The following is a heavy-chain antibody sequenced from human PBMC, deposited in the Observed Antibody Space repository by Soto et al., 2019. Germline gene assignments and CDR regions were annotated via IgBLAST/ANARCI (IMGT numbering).Heavy chain of an antibody. CDR2: IYYSGST. V-gene: IGHV4-61*01. D-gene: IGHD4-17*01. CDR1: GGSVSSGSYY. CDR3: ARDYGDYDYYYYGMDV. J-gene: IGHJ6*02. Sequence: NPSETLSLTCTVSGGSVSSGSYYWSWIRQPPGKGLEWIGYIYYSGSTNYNPSLKSRVTISVDTSKNQFSLKLSSVTAADTAVYYCARDYGDYDYYYYGMDVWGQGTTVTVSS.